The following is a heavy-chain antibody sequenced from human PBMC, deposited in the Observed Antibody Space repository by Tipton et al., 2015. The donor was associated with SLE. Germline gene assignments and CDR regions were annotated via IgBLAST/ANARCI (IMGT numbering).Heavy chain of an antibody. CDR1: GYRFSYYA. CDR3: ARVRVDTAMGVFDF. V-gene: IGHV1-3*01. Sequence: QSGPEVKQPGASVKVSCKASGYRFSYYALHWLRQAPGQRPEWMGWINVDNGDTKYSQTFQGRVMLTRDTSASTAYMELSSLRSEDTAVYYCARVRVDTAMGVFDFWGQGTLVTVSS. CDR2: INVDNGDT. J-gene: IGHJ4*02. D-gene: IGHD5-18*01.